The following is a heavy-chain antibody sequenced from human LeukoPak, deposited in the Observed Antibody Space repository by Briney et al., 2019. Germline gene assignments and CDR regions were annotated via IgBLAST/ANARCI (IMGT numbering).Heavy chain of an antibody. V-gene: IGHV1-18*01. CDR3: ARGAPNYDFWSGYYTPHYYYYMDV. Sequence: ASVKVSCKASGYTFTSYGISWVRQATGQGLEWMGCISAYNGNSNYAQKLQGRVTITTDTSTSTAYMELRSLRSDDTAVYYCARGAPNYDFWSGYYTPHYYYYMDVWGKGTTVTVSS. CDR1: GYTFTSYG. D-gene: IGHD3-3*01. CDR2: ISAYNGNS. J-gene: IGHJ6*03.